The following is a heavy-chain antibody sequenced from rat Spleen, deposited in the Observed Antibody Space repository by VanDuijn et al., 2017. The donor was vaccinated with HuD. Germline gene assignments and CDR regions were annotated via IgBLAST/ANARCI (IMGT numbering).Heavy chain of an antibody. Sequence: EVQLVESGGGLVQPGRSLKLSCAASGFTFSNYGMAWVRQAPTKGLEWVATISSDGGRNFYRYSVKGRFTISRDNAKSSLYLQMDSLRSADTATYYCARRHYGYTDYFDYWGQGVMVTVSS. CDR2: ISSDGGRN. V-gene: IGHV5-29*01. J-gene: IGHJ2*01. CDR3: ARRHYGYTDYFDY. CDR1: GFTFSNYG. D-gene: IGHD1-9*01.